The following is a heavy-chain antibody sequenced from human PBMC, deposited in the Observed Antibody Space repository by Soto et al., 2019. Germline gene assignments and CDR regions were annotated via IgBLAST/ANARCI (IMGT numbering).Heavy chain of an antibody. CDR2: ISGSGGST. CDR1: GFTFSSYA. Sequence: GGSLRLSCAASGFTFSSYAMSWVRQAPGKGLEWVSAISGSGGSTYYADSVKGRFTISRDNSKNTLYLQMNSLRAEDTAVYYCAKGYGSGSQYTGLFDYWGQGTLVTVSS. D-gene: IGHD3-10*01. J-gene: IGHJ4*02. V-gene: IGHV3-23*01. CDR3: AKGYGSGSQYTGLFDY.